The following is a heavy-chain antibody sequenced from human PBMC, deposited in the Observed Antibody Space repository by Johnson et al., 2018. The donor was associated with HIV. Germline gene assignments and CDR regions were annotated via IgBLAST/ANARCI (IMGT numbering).Heavy chain of an antibody. Sequence: EQLVESGGGVVRPGESLRLSCAGSGFTFDEYGMSWVRQVAGKGLEWVSAISGSGGSTYYADSVKGRFTISRDNSKNTLYLQMNSLRAEDTAVYYCARGGQLLLWDAFDIWGQGTMVTVSS. J-gene: IGHJ3*02. CDR3: ARGGQLLLWDAFDI. CDR1: GFTFDEYG. CDR2: ISGSGGST. V-gene: IGHV3-23*04. D-gene: IGHD2-2*01.